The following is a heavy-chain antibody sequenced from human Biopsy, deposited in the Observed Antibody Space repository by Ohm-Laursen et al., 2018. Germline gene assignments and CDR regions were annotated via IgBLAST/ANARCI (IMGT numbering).Heavy chain of an antibody. Sequence: SLRLSCAASGFTFSSYYMHWVRQAPGKGLVWVSRFNSDGSSTSYADSVKGRFTISRDNANNTLYLQMNSLRAEDTAVYYCARGGGGNSRDWYFGLWGRGTLVTVSS. J-gene: IGHJ2*01. V-gene: IGHV3-74*01. D-gene: IGHD1-7*01. CDR1: GFTFSSYY. CDR2: FNSDGSST. CDR3: ARGGGGNSRDWYFGL.